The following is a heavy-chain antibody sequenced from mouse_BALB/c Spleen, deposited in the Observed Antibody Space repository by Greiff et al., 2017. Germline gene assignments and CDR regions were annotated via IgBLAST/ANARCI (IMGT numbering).Heavy chain of an antibody. D-gene: IGHD2-14*01. Sequence: VQVVESGPELVKPGASVKLSCKATGFTFSSYWIEWVKQRPGHGLEWIGEILPGSGSTNYNEKFKGKATFTADTSSNTAYMQLSSLTSEDSAVYYCARRGYYRYGDFGYWGQGTTLTVSS. V-gene: IGHV1-9*01. CDR1: GFTFSSYW. J-gene: IGHJ2*01. CDR2: ILPGSGST. CDR3: ARRGYYRYGDFGY.